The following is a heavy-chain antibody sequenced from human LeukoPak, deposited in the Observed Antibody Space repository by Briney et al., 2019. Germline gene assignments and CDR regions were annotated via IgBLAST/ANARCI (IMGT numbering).Heavy chain of an antibody. J-gene: IGHJ4*02. V-gene: IGHV3-23*01. CDR2: MSGSGGST. CDR1: GFTFSSYA. Sequence: GGSLRLPCAPSGFTFSSYAMSWVRQAPGKGLEWVSTMSGSGGSTYYADSVKGRFTISRDNSKNTLYLQMNSLRAEDTAVYYCANRDLPRGYCSGGSCYSVDYWGQGTLVTVSS. D-gene: IGHD2-15*01. CDR3: ANRDLPRGYCSGGSCYSVDY.